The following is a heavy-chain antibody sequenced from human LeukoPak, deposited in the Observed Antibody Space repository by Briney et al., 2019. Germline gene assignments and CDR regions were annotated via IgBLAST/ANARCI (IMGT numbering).Heavy chain of an antibody. CDR2: ISAYNGNT. CDR3: ARDADHELSHHRRYYYYGMDV. D-gene: IGHD1-7*01. V-gene: IGHV1-18*01. J-gene: IGHJ6*02. CDR1: GYTFTSYA. Sequence: ASVKVSCKASGYTFTSYAISWVRQAPGQGLEWMGWISAYNGNTNYAQKLQGRVTMTTDTSTSTAYMELRSLRSDDTAVYYCARDADHELSHHRRYYYYGMDVWGQGTTVTVSS.